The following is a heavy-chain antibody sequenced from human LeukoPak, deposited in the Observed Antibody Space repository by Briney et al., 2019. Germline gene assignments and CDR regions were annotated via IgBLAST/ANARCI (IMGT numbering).Heavy chain of an antibody. CDR3: ARYCGGYCSGGSIHYYGMDV. Sequence: GGSLRLSCVASGFTFSNYWMHWGRQAPGKGLEWVSSISSSSSYIYYADSVKGRFTISRDNAKNSLYLQMNSLRAEDTAVYYCARYCGGYCSGGSIHYYGMDVWGQGTTVTVSS. CDR2: ISSSSSYI. CDR1: GFTFSNYW. V-gene: IGHV3-21*01. J-gene: IGHJ6*02. D-gene: IGHD2-15*01.